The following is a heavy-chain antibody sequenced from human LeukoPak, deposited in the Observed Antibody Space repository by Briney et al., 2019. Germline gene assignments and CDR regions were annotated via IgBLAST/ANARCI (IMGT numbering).Heavy chain of an antibody. CDR3: ARVMRSRVAAAGTPGAFDI. J-gene: IGHJ3*02. Sequence: SETLSLTCTVPGGSISSSSYYWGWIRQPPGKGLEWIGSIYYSGSTYYNPSLKSRVTISVDTSKNQFSLKLSSVTAADTAVYYCARVMRSRVAAAGTPGAFDIWGQGTMVTVSS. CDR1: GGSISSSSYY. D-gene: IGHD6-13*01. CDR2: IYYSGST. V-gene: IGHV4-39*07.